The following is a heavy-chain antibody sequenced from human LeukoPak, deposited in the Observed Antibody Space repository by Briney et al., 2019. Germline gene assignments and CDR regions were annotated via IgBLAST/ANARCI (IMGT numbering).Heavy chain of an antibody. J-gene: IGHJ4*02. Sequence: GASVKDSLLSSGGTFGTYAISWVRQAPGQGLEWMGRIIPILGIANYAQKFQGRVTITADKSTSTAYMELSSLRSEDTAVYYCASGIVGASGIDYWGQGTLVTVSS. CDR1: GGTFGTYA. CDR3: ASGIVGASGIDY. CDR2: IIPILGIA. D-gene: IGHD1-26*01. V-gene: IGHV1-69*04.